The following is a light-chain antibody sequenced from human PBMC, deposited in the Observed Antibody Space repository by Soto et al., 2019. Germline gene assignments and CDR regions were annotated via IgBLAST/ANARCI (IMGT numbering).Light chain of an antibody. CDR2: DAS. CDR1: QSVGSY. Sequence: EIVLTQSPATLSLSPGARATLSCRASQSVGSYLAWYQQKPGQSPRLLIYDASSSATGIPARFSGSVSGTDFPRTISSTEPEDFAVYYCQQRGDWARVTFGGGTKVEIK. CDR3: QQRGDWARVT. J-gene: IGKJ4*01. V-gene: IGKV3-11*01.